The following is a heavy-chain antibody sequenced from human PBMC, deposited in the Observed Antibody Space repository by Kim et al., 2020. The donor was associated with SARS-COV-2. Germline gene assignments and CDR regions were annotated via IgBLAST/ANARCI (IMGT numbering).Heavy chain of an antibody. J-gene: IGHJ4*02. D-gene: IGHD3-16*01. Sequence: ASVKVSCKASGYAFTDYYMHWVRQAPGQGLEWMGWINPNSGAINYAQKFQGRVTMTRDTSIATAYMELSSLRSDDTAVYYCARIYDYIWGSYGRFFDYWGQGTLVAVSS. CDR3: ARIYDYIWGSYGRFFDY. V-gene: IGHV1-2*02. CDR1: GYAFTDYY. CDR2: INPNSGAI.